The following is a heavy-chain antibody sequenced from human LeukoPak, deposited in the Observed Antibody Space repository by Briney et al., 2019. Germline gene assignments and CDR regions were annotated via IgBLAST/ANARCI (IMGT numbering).Heavy chain of an antibody. J-gene: IGHJ4*02. D-gene: IGHD3-10*01. CDR2: ISANGDTT. V-gene: IGHV3-23*01. CDR1: GFTFSSYA. Sequence: GGSLRLSSAASGFTFSSYAMTWVRQAPGKGLEGVSGISANGDTTKYADSVKGRFTISRDNAKNTVLLQMNSLRADDTAVYYCAKEGCIAAGSGDYYDLWGQGNLVTVSS. CDR3: AKEGCIAAGSGDYYDL.